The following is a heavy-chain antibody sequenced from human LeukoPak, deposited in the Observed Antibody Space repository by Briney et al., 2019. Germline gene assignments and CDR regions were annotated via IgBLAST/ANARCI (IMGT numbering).Heavy chain of an antibody. CDR3: VRDIQRRFDP. J-gene: IGHJ5*02. CDR1: GDIFTSYG. Sequence: GASVKVSCKASGDIFTSYGISWVRQAPGQGLEWMGWISTNKGNTTYAQRLQGRVTMTTDTSTSTAYMELRSLRSDDTAIYYCVRDIQRRFDPRGQGTLVTVAS. CDR2: ISTNKGNT. V-gene: IGHV1-18*01.